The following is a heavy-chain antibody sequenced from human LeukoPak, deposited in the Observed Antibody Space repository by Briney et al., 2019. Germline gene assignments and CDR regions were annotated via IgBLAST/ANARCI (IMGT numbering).Heavy chain of an antibody. CDR1: GGSISSSSYY. CDR2: IYYSGST. CDR3: AREIAAAGPAGWFDP. J-gene: IGHJ5*02. V-gene: IGHV4-39*01. D-gene: IGHD6-13*01. Sequence: PSETLSLTCTVSGGSISSSSYYWGWIRQPPGKGLEWIGSIYYSGSTYYNPSLKSRVTISVDASKNQFSLKLSSVTAADTAVYNCAREIAAAGPAGWFDPWGQGTLVTVSS.